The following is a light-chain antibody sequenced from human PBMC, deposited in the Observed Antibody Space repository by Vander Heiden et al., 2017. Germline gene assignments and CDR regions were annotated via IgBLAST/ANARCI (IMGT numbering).Light chain of an antibody. V-gene: IGKV1-5*03. J-gene: IGKJ2*01. CDR2: KAS. Sequence: VGDRVAITCRASQGIDRWLAWYQQKPGKAPKLVIYKASSLESGVPSRFSGSGSGTVFTLTISSLQPEDFATYYCQQYTAYSETFGKGTKVEIK. CDR1: QGIDRW. CDR3: QQYTAYSET.